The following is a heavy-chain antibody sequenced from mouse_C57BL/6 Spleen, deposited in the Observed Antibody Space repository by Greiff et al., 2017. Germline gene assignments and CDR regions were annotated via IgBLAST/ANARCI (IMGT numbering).Heavy chain of an antibody. D-gene: IGHD2-4*01. J-gene: IGHJ4*01. CDR1: GYTFTSYW. CDR2: INPSNGGT. Sequence: QVHVQQPGTELVKPGASVKLSCKASGYTFTSYWMHWVKQRPGQGLEWIGNINPSNGGTNYNEKFKSKATLTVDKSSSTAYMQLSSLTSEDSAVYYCARSYYDYEAGYAMDYWGQGTSVTVSS. CDR3: ARSYYDYEAGYAMDY. V-gene: IGHV1-53*01.